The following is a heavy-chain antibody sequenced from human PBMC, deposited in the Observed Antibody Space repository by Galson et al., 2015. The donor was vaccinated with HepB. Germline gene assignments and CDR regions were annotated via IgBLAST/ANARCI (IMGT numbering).Heavy chain of an antibody. Sequence: SCKASGYTFTTYYMHWVRQAPGQGLEWMGIINPSGGSTSYAQKFQGRVTMTRDTSTSTVYMELSSLRSEDTAVYYCARGNPFVPANQYYYYYYGMDVWGQGTTVTVSS. CDR3: ARGNPFVPANQYYYYYYGMDV. V-gene: IGHV1-46*01. CDR2: INPSGGST. D-gene: IGHD4/OR15-4a*01. J-gene: IGHJ6*02. CDR1: GYTFTTYY.